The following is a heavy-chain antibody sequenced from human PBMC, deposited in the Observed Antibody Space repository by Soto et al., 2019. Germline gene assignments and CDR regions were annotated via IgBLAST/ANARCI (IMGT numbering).Heavy chain of an antibody. V-gene: IGHV4-4*02. CDR1: GGSISSSNW. CDR2: IYHSGST. Sequence: SENLYLTCAVSGGSISSSNWWSWVRQPPGKGLEWIGEIYHSGSTNYNPSLKSRVTISVDKSKNQFSLKLSSVTAADTAVYYCARVAVAGTRFDYWGQGTLVAVS. J-gene: IGHJ4*02. CDR3: ARVAVAGTRFDY. D-gene: IGHD6-19*01.